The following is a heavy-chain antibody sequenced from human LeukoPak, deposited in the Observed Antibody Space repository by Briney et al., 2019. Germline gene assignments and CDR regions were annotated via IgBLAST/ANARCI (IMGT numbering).Heavy chain of an antibody. CDR1: GFTFSDYY. Sequence: GGSLRLSCAASGFTFSDYYMSWIRQAPGKGLEWVSYISSSGSTIYYADSVKGRFTISRDNAKNSLYLQMNSLRAEDTAVYYCARDPINSGYDLHPESYNWFDPWGQGTLVTVSS. D-gene: IGHD5-12*01. J-gene: IGHJ5*02. CDR2: ISSSGSTI. V-gene: IGHV3-11*01. CDR3: ARDPINSGYDLHPESYNWFDP.